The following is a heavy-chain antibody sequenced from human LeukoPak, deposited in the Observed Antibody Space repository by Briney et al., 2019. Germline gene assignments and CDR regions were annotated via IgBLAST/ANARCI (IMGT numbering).Heavy chain of an antibody. D-gene: IGHD2-21*02. V-gene: IGHV4-61*02. CDR1: GGSITSGRYY. J-gene: IGHJ6*03. CDR3: ARGVVTDDYYMDV. Sequence: SQTLSLTCSVSGGSITSGRYYWTWILQPAGKGLEWIGRLYTNDNTNYDPSLESRVSISVDTSKSQFYLQLTSVTAADTAVYFCARGVVTDDYYMDVWGKGITVIVSS. CDR2: LYTNDNT.